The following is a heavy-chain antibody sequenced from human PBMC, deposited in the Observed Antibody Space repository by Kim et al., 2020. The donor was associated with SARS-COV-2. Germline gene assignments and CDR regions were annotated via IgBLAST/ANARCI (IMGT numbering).Heavy chain of an antibody. Sequence: GGSLRLSCAASGFTFSSYWMSWVRQAPGKGLEWVANIKQDGSEKYYVDSVKGRFTISRDNAKNSLYLQMNSLRAEDTAVYYCARSQGSYFEVRVGPFDNWGQGTLVTVSS. D-gene: IGHD1-26*01. J-gene: IGHJ4*02. CDR2: IKQDGSEK. CDR3: ARSQGSYFEVRVGPFDN. CDR1: GFTFSSYW. V-gene: IGHV3-7*01.